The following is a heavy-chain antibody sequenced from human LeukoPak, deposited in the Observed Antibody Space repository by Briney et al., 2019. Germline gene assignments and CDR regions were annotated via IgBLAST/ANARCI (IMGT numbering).Heavy chain of an antibody. V-gene: IGHV3-64D*09. D-gene: IGHD6-13*01. Sequence: GGSLRLSCSDSGFTFSSYAMHWVRQAPGKGLKYVSAISTNGGSTYYAASVKGRFTISRDNSNNTLYRRMSSLRLKDTAVYYCVICIATAGSFDYWGQGALGSLSS. J-gene: IGHJ4*02. CDR2: ISTNGGST. CDR1: GFTFSSYA. CDR3: VICIATAGSFDY.